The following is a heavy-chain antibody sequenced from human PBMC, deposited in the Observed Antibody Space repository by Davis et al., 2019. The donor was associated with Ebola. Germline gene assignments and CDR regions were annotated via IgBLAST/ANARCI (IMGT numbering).Heavy chain of an antibody. D-gene: IGHD3-10*01. J-gene: IGHJ4*02. CDR2: IYWNDDK. V-gene: IGHV2-5*01. CDR3: DRIARITMVRGQSGAKTYYFDY. CDR1: GFSLSTSGVG. Sequence: SGPTLVKPTQTLTLTCTFSGFSLSTSGVGVGWIRQPPGKALEWLALIYWNDDKRYRPSLKSRLTISKDTSKSQVVLTMTNMDPVDTATYYCDRIARITMVRGQSGAKTYYFDYWGQGTLVTVSS.